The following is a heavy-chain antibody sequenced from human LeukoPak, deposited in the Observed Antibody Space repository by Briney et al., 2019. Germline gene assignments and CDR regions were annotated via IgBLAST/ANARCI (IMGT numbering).Heavy chain of an antibody. J-gene: IGHJ1*01. V-gene: IGHV4-4*08. CDR1: GDSISSDY. Sequence: SGTLSLTCSVSGDSISSDYWSWIRQAPGKGLEWIGYIYRIGNTDYNPSLKSRVTISLDTSKNQLSLNLTSVTAADTAVYYCAGRGQRYFRDWGQGTLVTVSS. CDR3: AGRGQRYFRD. CDR2: IYRIGNT.